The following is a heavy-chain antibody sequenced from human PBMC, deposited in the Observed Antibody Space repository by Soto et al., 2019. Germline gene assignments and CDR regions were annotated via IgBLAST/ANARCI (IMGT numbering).Heavy chain of an antibody. D-gene: IGHD5-18*01. CDR1: GGSISSSSYY. J-gene: IGHJ4*03. Sequence: SETLSLTCTVSGGSISSSSYYWGWIRQPPGKGLEWIGSIYYSGSTYYNPSLKSRVTISVDTSKNQFSLKLSSVTAADTAVYYCASEISSGYSYHQGFVWGQGTLVTVSS. CDR3: ASEISSGYSYHQGFV. CDR2: IYYSGST. V-gene: IGHV4-39*01.